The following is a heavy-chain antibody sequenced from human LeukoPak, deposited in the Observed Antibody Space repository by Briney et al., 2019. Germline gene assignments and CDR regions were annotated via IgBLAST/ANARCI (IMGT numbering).Heavy chain of an antibody. D-gene: IGHD3-22*01. J-gene: IGHJ4*02. V-gene: IGHV3-48*01. Sequence: PGGSLRLSCAASGFTFSSYSMNWVRQAPGKGLEWVSYISSSSSTIYYADSVKGRFTISRDNAKNSLYLQMNSLRAEDTAVYYCASADSSGIPYYFDYWGQGTLVTVSS. CDR2: ISSSSSTI. CDR3: ASADSSGIPYYFDY. CDR1: GFTFSSYS.